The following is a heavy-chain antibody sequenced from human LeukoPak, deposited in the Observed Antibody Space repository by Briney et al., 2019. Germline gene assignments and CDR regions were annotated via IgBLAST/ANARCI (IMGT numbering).Heavy chain of an antibody. CDR1: GGTFSSYA. J-gene: IGHJ4*02. V-gene: IGHV1-69*01. Sequence: SVKVSCKASGGTFSSYAISWVRQAPGQGLEWMGGVIPIFGTANYAQKFQGRVTITADESTSTAYMELSSLRSEDTAVYYCARTPVLLHAPTFPNYFDYWGQGTLVTVSS. D-gene: IGHD3-10*01. CDR3: ARTPVLLHAPTFPNYFDY. CDR2: VIPIFGTA.